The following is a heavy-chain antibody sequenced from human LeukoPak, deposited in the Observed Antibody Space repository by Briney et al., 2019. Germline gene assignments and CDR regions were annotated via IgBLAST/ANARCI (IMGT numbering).Heavy chain of an antibody. CDR2: IYSGGST. V-gene: IGHV3-53*01. J-gene: IGHJ4*02. Sequence: GGSLRLSRAASGFTVSSNYMSWVRQAPGKGLEWVSVIYSGGSTYYADSVKGRFTISRDNSKNTLYLQMDSLRAEDTAVYYCAKGSPYSGSYYGFDFWGQGTLVTVSS. D-gene: IGHD1-26*01. CDR3: AKGSPYSGSYYGFDF. CDR1: GFTVSSNY.